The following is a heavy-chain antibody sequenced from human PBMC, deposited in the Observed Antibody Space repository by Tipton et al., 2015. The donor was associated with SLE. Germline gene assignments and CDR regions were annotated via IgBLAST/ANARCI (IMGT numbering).Heavy chain of an antibody. CDR2: IYYSGST. CDR1: GGSISSYY. V-gene: IGHV4-59*01. J-gene: IGHJ4*02. D-gene: IGHD2-2*01. Sequence: TLSLTCTVSGGSISSYYWSWIRQPPGKGLEWIGYIYYSGSTNYNPSLKSRVTISVDTSKNQFPLKLSSVTAADTAVYYCAVYCSSTSCSFDYWGQGTLVTVSS. CDR3: AVYCSSTSCSFDY.